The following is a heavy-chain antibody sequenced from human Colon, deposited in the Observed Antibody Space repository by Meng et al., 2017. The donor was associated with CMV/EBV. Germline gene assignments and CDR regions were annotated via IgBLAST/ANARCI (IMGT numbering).Heavy chain of an antibody. J-gene: IGHJ4*02. CDR3: AREGYCSSSTCYEASSPDF. CDR1: GFIFGGYG. D-gene: IGHD2-2*01. V-gene: IGHV3-20*04. CDR2: LNWNGDAT. Sequence: GESLKISCAASGFIFGGYGMSWVRQAPGKGLEWVSGLNWNGDATGYADSVKGRFTIFRDKAKNFLYLLMNSLRVEDTALYYCAREGYCSSSTCYEASSPDFWGQGIQVTVSS.